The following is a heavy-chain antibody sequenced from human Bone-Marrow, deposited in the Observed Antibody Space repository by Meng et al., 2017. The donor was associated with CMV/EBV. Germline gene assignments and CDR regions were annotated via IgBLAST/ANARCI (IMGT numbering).Heavy chain of an antibody. CDR3: ARGYYGGNPTGFPVVDN. J-gene: IGHJ4*02. CDR1: GGSFSGYD. V-gene: IGHV3-11*01. CDR2: ISGNVKTF. Sequence: LSLTCAVYGGSFSGYDWTWIRQSPGKGLEWISYISGNVKTFYYAESVKGRFTISRDNAKNSLFLQMNSLRDEDTAVYFCARGYYGGNPTGFPVVDNWGQGTLVTVSS. D-gene: IGHD4-23*01.